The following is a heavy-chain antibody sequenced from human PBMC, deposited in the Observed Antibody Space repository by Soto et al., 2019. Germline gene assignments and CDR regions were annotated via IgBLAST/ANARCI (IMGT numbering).Heavy chain of an antibody. CDR2: IYYSGST. CDR3: ARDQGLDYGDYSGFYN. Sequence: PSETLSLTCTVSGGSISSGGYYWSWIRQHPGKGLEWIGYIYYSGSTYYNPSLKSRVTISVDTSKNQFSLKLSSVTAADTAVYYCARDQGLDYGDYSGFYNWGQGTLVTVSS. D-gene: IGHD4-17*01. J-gene: IGHJ4*02. CDR1: GGSISSGGYY. V-gene: IGHV4-31*03.